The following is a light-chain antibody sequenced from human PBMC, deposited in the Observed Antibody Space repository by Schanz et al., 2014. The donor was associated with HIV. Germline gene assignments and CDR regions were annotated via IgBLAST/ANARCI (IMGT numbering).Light chain of an antibody. Sequence: EIVLTQSPGTLSLSPGERATLSCRASQSVNSNFLGWYQQKPGQAPRLLIFGASNRATGTPDRFSGSESGTDFTLTISRVEPEDYAGYYCQQYGSLPWTFGQGTKVEGK. J-gene: IGKJ1*01. CDR3: QQYGSLPWT. CDR1: QSVNSNF. CDR2: GAS. V-gene: IGKV3-20*01.